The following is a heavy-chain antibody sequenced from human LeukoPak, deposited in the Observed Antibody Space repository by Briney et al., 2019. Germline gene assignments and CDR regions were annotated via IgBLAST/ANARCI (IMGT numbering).Heavy chain of an antibody. Sequence: GSLRLSCAASGFTFSSYAMHWVRQAPGKGLEWVAVISYDGSNKYYADSVKGRFTVSRDNSKNTLYLQMNSLRAEDTAVYYCAKRDGGWSAEYTQDWGQGTLVTVSS. CDR2: ISYDGSNK. V-gene: IGHV3-30*04. CDR1: GFTFSSYA. CDR3: AKRDGGWSAEYTQD. D-gene: IGHD6-19*01. J-gene: IGHJ1*01.